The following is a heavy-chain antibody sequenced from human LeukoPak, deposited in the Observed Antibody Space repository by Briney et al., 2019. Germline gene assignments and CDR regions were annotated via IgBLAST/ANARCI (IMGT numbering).Heavy chain of an antibody. CDR1: GGSISRGDYY. D-gene: IGHD3-22*01. V-gene: IGHV4-30-4*01. Sequence: SQTLSLTCPVSGGSISRGDYYWSWVRQPPGKGLEWIAYMYYSGSTYYNPSLKSRVTMSADTSKNQLSLKLSSVTAADTAVYYCARPYYYDSRIDPWGQGILVTVSS. CDR2: MYYSGST. CDR3: ARPYYYDSRIDP. J-gene: IGHJ5*02.